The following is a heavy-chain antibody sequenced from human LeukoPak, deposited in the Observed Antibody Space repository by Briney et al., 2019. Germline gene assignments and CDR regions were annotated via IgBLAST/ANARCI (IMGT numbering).Heavy chain of an antibody. V-gene: IGHV1-69*05. D-gene: IGHD6-6*01. CDR2: IIPIFGTA. CDR1: GGTFSSYA. CDR3: ARSYGSSSRYYYHYMDV. J-gene: IGHJ6*03. Sequence: SVKVPCKASGGTFSSYAISWVRQAPGQGREWMGGIIPIFGTANYAQKFQGRVTITTDESTSTAYMELSSLRSEDTAVYYCARSYGSSSRYYYHYMDVWGKGTTVTVSS.